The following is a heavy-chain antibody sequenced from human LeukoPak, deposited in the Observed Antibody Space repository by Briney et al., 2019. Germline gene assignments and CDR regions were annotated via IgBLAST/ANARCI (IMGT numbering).Heavy chain of an antibody. J-gene: IGHJ4*02. CDR2: IYYSGST. CDR1: GGSISSSSYY. Sequence: SETLSLTCTVSGGSISSSSYYWGWIRQPPGKGLEWIGSIYYSGSTNYNPSLKSRVTISVDTSKNQFSLKLSSVTAADTAVYYCARGRSSGSSFDYWGQGTLVTVSS. V-gene: IGHV4-39*07. D-gene: IGHD1-26*01. CDR3: ARGRSSGSSFDY.